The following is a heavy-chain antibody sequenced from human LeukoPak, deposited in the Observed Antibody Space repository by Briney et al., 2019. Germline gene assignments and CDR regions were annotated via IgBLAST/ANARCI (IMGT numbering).Heavy chain of an antibody. D-gene: IGHD1-26*01. CDR2: IRSKAKSYAT. J-gene: IGHJ4*02. V-gene: IGHV3-73*01. CDR1: GFTFSDSA. Sequence: GGSLKLSCAASGFTFSDSAMHWVRQASGKGLEWIGRIRSKAKSYATEYVESVKGRFTISRDDSKSTAYLQMNSLKTEDTAVYYCASIVGGTSIDYWGQGTLVTVSS. CDR3: ASIVGGTSIDY.